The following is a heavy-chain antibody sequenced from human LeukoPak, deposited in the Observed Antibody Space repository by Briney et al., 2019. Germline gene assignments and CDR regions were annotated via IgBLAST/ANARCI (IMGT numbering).Heavy chain of an antibody. CDR2: INQDGSEK. Sequence: PGGSLRLSCAASGFTFTTYWMSWVRQAPGKGLGWVANINQDGSEKYYVDPVKGRFTISRDNDKNSLYLQMNSLRDEDTAIYYCARGSSTCSFGGQGTLVTVSS. D-gene: IGHD6-13*01. CDR3: ARGSSTCSF. V-gene: IGHV3-7*04. J-gene: IGHJ4*02. CDR1: GFTFTTYW.